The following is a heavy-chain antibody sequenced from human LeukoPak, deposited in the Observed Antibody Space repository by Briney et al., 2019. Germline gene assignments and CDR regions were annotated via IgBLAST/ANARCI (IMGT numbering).Heavy chain of an antibody. Sequence: GGSLRLSCAASEFVFSDYYMSWIRQAPGRGLEWVSYIRDSGSTIYYADSVKGRFTISRDNVKNSLYLQMNGLRAEDTAVYYCAREMEGDYGSGTFFDLWGQGNMVTVSS. J-gene: IGHJ4*02. CDR1: EFVFSDYY. CDR2: IRDSGSTI. V-gene: IGHV3-11*01. D-gene: IGHD3-10*01. CDR3: AREMEGDYGSGTFFDL.